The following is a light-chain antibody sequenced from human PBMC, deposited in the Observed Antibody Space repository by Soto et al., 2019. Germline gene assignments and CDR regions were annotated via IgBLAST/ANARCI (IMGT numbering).Light chain of an antibody. CDR2: GAS. CDR3: QQYNDWPPRT. CDR1: QSVSSD. Sequence: IVLTQSPATLSVSPGERATLSCRASQSVSSDFAWYQQKPGQAPRLLIYGASTRATGIPARFSGSGSGTEFTLTISSLQSEDFAVYYCQQYNDWPPRTFGQGTKVDIK. V-gene: IGKV3-15*01. J-gene: IGKJ1*01.